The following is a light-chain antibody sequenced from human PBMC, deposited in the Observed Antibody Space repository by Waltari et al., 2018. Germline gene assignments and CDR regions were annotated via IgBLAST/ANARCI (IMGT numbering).Light chain of an antibody. CDR1: QSVLYSSNNKNY. J-gene: IGKJ1*01. Sequence: DIVMTQSPDSLAVSLGERATINCKSSQSVLYSSNNKNYLAWYQPKPGQPPKLLIYWASTRESGVPDRFSVSGSGTDFTLTSSSLQAEDVAVYYCQQYYSTPWTFGQGTKVEIK. V-gene: IGKV4-1*01. CDR2: WAS. CDR3: QQYYSTPWT.